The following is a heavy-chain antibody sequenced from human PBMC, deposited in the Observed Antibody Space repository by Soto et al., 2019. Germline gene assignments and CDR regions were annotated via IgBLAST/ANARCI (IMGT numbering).Heavy chain of an antibody. CDR2: ISANSGGR. CDR3: ATNREEDTAMIKGMDV. D-gene: IGHD5-18*01. V-gene: IGHV1-2*04. Sequence: QVQLVQSGAEVKKPGASVKVSCKASGYSLTDHYISWVRQAPGQGLEWMGWISANSGGRNIAQKFQGWVTLTRDTSINTVYMEMTSLTSDDTAVYYCATNREEDTAMIKGMDVWGQGTTVIVSS. J-gene: IGHJ6*02. CDR1: GYSLTDHY.